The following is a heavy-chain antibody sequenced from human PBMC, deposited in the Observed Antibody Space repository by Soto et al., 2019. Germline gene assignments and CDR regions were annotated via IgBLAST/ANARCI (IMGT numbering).Heavy chain of an antibody. V-gene: IGHV3-23*01. CDR2: ISGSGGST. J-gene: IGHJ4*02. CDR1: GFTFSSYA. D-gene: IGHD3-3*01. CDR3: AKDYDFWSGYLESPNYFDY. Sequence: GGSLRLSCAASGFTFSSYAMSWVRQAPGKGLEWVSAISGSGGSTYYADSVKGRFTISRDNSKNTLYLQMNSLRAEDTAVYYCAKDYDFWSGYLESPNYFDYWGQGTLVTVSS.